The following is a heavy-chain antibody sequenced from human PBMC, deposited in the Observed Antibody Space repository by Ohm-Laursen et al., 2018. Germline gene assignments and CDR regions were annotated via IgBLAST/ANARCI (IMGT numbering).Heavy chain of an antibody. CDR2: ILNDGGKK. Sequence: SLRLSCAASGFTFSNHGMHWVRQAPGKELEWLATILNDGGKKYYADSVQGRFTISRDNSKNTLYLQMNSLRPEDTGVYYCAKDRYEGGGNSVHFQHWGQGTLVTVSS. J-gene: IGHJ1*01. D-gene: IGHD4-23*01. V-gene: IGHV3-30*18. CDR3: AKDRYEGGGNSVHFQH. CDR1: GFTFSNHG.